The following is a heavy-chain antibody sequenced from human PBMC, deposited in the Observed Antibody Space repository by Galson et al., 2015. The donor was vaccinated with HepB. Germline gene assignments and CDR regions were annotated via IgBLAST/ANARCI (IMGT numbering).Heavy chain of an antibody. J-gene: IGHJ6*03. CDR1: GGTFGPFA. D-gene: IGHD4-17*01. CDR3: ARGIYGDYVPHYYYMDV. Sequence: SVKVSCKASGGTFGPFAITWVRQAPGQGLEWMGGLIPIFGTTNYAQKFQGRVTITADESTSTAYMDLSSLRSEDTAVYYCARGIYGDYVPHYYYMDVWGEGTTVTVSS. V-gene: IGHV1-69*13. CDR2: LIPIFGTT.